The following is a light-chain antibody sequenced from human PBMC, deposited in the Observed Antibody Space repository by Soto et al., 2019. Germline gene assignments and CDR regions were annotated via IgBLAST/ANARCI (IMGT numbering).Light chain of an antibody. Sequence: EIVMTQSPATLSASPGEGATLSCKAGQNVYNNLAWYQQRPGKTPRLLIYDASTRATGISARFSGSGYGTEFTLTISSLQSEDFATYFCKQCKNWPLTFGGGTKVEIK. J-gene: IGKJ4*01. CDR3: KQCKNWPLT. CDR2: DAS. CDR1: QNVYNN. V-gene: IGKV3-15*01.